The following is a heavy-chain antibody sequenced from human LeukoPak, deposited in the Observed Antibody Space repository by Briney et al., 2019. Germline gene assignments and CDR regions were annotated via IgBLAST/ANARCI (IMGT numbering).Heavy chain of an antibody. J-gene: IGHJ6*02. V-gene: IGHV1-2*04. CDR3: ARGGCSGGSCYPNYYYGMDV. D-gene: IGHD2-15*01. CDR1: GYTFTGYY. CDR2: INPNSGGT. Sequence: ASVKVSCKASGYTFTGYYMHWVRQAPGQGLEWMGWINPNSGGTNYAQKFQGWVTMTRDTSISTAYMELSRLRSDDTAVYYCARGGCSGGSCYPNYYYGMDVWGQGTTVTVSS.